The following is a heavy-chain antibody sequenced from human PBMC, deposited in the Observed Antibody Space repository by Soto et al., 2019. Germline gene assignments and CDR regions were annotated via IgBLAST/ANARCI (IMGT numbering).Heavy chain of an antibody. V-gene: IGHV3-53*02. Sequence: EVQLVETGGGLIQPGGSLRLSCAASGFAVSSGYMTWVRQAPGKGLECVSIIYCGGTTYHADSVKGRFTISRDNSKNTLYLHMNNLRAEDTAVYYCARGVAISGVVTRGPLDVWGLGTTVTVSS. CDR1: GFAVSSGY. CDR2: IYCGGTT. D-gene: IGHD3-3*01. CDR3: ARGVAISGVVTRGPLDV. J-gene: IGHJ6*02.